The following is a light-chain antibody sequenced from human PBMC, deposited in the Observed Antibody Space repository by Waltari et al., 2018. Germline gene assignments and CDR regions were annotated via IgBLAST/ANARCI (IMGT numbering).Light chain of an antibody. CDR2: GAS. J-gene: IGKJ3*01. CDR1: QSVNNY. CDR3: QQYSSSPLT. Sequence: EIVLTQSPGTLSLSPGERATLSCRASQSVNNYLAWFQQKPGQAPRLLIHGASSRATGIPDRISGSGSGTDFTLTISGLEPQDFAVCYCQQYSSSPLTFGPGTKVDIK. V-gene: IGKV3-20*01.